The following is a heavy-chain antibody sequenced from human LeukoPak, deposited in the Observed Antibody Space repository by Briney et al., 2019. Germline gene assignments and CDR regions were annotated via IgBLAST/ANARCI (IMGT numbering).Heavy chain of an antibody. J-gene: IGHJ4*02. CDR1: GFTFSSYA. CDR3: ARDRAMTTVTTGLGWGIDY. V-gene: IGHV3-30*04. D-gene: IGHD4-17*01. CDR2: ISYDGSSK. Sequence: GGSLRLSCAASGFTFSSYAMHWVRQAPGKGLEWVAVISYDGSSKYYADSVKGRFTISRDNSKNTLYLQMNSLRAEDTAVYYCARDRAMTTVTTGLGWGIDYWGQGTLVTVSS.